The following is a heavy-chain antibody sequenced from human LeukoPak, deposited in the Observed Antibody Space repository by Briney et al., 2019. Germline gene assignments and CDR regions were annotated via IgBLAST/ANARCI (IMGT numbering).Heavy chain of an antibody. Sequence: PGGSLRLSCAASGFTFSSHGMSWVRQAPGKGLEWVSGISGSGGSTYYADSVKGRFTISRDNSKNTLYLQMNRLRAEDTAVYYCARGHIGMDVWGKGTTVTVSS. J-gene: IGHJ6*04. CDR3: ARGHIGMDV. D-gene: IGHD5-12*01. CDR1: GFTFSSHG. V-gene: IGHV3-23*01. CDR2: ISGSGGST.